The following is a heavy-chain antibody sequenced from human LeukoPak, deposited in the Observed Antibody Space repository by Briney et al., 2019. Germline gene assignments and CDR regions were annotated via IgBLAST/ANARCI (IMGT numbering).Heavy chain of an antibody. Sequence: GGSLRLSCAAPGFTFSSYAMSWVRQAPGKGLEWVSAISGSGGSTYYADSVKGRFTISRDNSKNTLYLQMNSLRAEDTAVYYCAKVKYYYDSSGYDYWGQGTLVTVSS. CDR3: AKVKYYYDSSGYDY. CDR2: ISGSGGST. D-gene: IGHD3-22*01. CDR1: GFTFSSYA. V-gene: IGHV3-23*01. J-gene: IGHJ4*02.